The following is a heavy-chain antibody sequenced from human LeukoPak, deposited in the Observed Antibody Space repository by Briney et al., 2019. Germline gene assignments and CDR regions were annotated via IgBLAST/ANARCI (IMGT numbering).Heavy chain of an antibody. CDR1: GGSISSGDYY. J-gene: IGHJ4*02. Sequence: PSETLSLTXTVSGGSISSGDYYWSWIRQPPGKGLEWIGYIYYSGSTYYNPSLKSRVTISVDTSKNQFSLKLSSVTGADTAVYYCATRPFLGYCSSTSCYYSRNSVDYWGQGTLVTVSS. V-gene: IGHV4-30-4*08. CDR2: IYYSGST. D-gene: IGHD2-2*01. CDR3: ATRPFLGYCSSTSCYYSRNSVDY.